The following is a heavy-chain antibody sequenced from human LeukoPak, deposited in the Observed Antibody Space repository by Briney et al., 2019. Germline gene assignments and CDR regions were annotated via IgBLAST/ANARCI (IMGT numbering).Heavy chain of an antibody. CDR2: ITGSIGTT. Sequence: PGGSLRLSCAASGFTFNIYAMSWVRQAPGKGLEWVPSITGSIGTTYYADSVTGRFTISRDNSKNTLYLQMNSLRAEDTAVYYCAKSLLYCTGSSCYSLGVGLNFDSWGLGTLVTVSS. V-gene: IGHV3-23*01. CDR3: AKSLLYCTGSSCYSLGVGLNFDS. CDR1: GFTFNIYA. J-gene: IGHJ4*02. D-gene: IGHD2-15*01.